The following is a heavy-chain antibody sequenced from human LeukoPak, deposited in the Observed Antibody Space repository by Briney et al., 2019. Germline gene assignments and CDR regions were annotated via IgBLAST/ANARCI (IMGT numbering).Heavy chain of an antibody. Sequence: SETLSLTCAVYGGCFSGYYWSWIRQPPGKGLEWIGEINHSGSTNYNPSLKSRVTISVDTSKNQFSLKLSSVTAADTAVYYCARVYYYERGGVYRHFDYWGQGTLVTVSS. CDR1: GGCFSGYY. CDR3: ARVYYYERGGVYRHFDY. J-gene: IGHJ4*02. CDR2: INHSGST. D-gene: IGHD3-22*01. V-gene: IGHV4-34*01.